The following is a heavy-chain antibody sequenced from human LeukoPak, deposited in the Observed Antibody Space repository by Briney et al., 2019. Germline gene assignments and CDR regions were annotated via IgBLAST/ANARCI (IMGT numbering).Heavy chain of an antibody. Sequence: SETLSLTCTVSGASISSSSYYWGWLRQPPGKGLEWIGSIYYSGSTYYNPSLKSRVTISVDTSKNQFSLKLSSVTAADTAVYYCARRGLGVYSFDYWSQGTLVTVSS. J-gene: IGHJ4*02. V-gene: IGHV4-39*07. D-gene: IGHD2-15*01. CDR3: ARRGLGVYSFDY. CDR2: IYYSGST. CDR1: GASISSSSYY.